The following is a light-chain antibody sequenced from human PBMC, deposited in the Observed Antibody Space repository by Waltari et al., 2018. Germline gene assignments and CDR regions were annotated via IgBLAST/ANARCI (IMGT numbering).Light chain of an antibody. CDR3: QHRSSWPLT. CDR1: PSVSSY. Sequence: IVLTHSPATLSLSPGERAAPSCRASPSVSSYLAWYQQKPGQAPRLLIYDAFNRATGIPARFSGSGSGTDFTLTITSLEPEDSAVYYCQHRSSWPLTFGGGTKVEI. J-gene: IGKJ4*02. V-gene: IGKV3-11*01. CDR2: DAF.